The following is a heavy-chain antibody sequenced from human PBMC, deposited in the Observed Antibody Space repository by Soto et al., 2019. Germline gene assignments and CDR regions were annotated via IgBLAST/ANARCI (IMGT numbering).Heavy chain of an antibody. CDR3: AADTGGGARAIEY. D-gene: IGHD3-16*01. J-gene: IGHJ4*02. CDR2: VYVHGTT. V-gene: IGHV4-4*07. Sequence: QVQLQESGPGLVMASETLSLSCTVSGVSLSSFYWNWIRQPAGGGLEWIGRVYVHGTTTYYPSLKTRITRPPDQSKNQFSLNLRSVTAAEPAFYFCAADTGGGARAIEYWAQGMLATV. CDR1: GVSLSSFY.